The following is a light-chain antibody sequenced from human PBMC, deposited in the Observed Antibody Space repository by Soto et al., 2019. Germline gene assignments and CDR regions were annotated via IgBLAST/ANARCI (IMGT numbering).Light chain of an antibody. CDR3: QVWDSSSDRYV. Sequence: SYELTQPPSVSVAPGKAARITCGGNNIGSKSVHSYQQKPGQAPVLVIYYDSDRPSGIPERFSGSNSGNTATLTISRVEAGDEADYYCQVWDSSSDRYVFGTGTKVTVL. V-gene: IGLV3-21*04. J-gene: IGLJ1*01. CDR2: YDS. CDR1: NIGSKS.